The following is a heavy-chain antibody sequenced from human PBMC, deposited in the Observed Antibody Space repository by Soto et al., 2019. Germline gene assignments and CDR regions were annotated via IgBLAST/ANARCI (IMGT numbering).Heavy chain of an antibody. J-gene: IGHJ5*02. CDR1: GGTFSSYA. D-gene: IGHD6-13*01. V-gene: IGHV1-69*10. Sequence: SVKVSCKASGGTFSSYAISWVRQAPGQGLEWMGGIIPILGIANYAQKFQGRVTITADKSTSTAYMELSSLRSEDTAVYYCARGIAAAAPGWFDPWGQGTLVTVSS. CDR2: IIPILGIA. CDR3: ARGIAAAAPGWFDP.